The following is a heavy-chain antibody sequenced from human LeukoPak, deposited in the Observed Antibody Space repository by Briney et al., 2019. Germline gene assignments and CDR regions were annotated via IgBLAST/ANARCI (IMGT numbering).Heavy chain of an antibody. CDR1: GFTFSNAW. D-gene: IGHD3-10*01. Sequence: GGSLRLSCAASGFTFSNAWMSWVRQAPGKGLEWVGRIKSKTDGGTTDYAAPVKGRFTISRDDSKNTLYLQMNSQNTEDTAVYYCTATYYYDSGSYYMRSSDNWGQGTLVTVSS. CDR2: IKSKTDGGTT. J-gene: IGHJ4*02. CDR3: TATYYYDSGSYYMRSSDN. V-gene: IGHV3-15*01.